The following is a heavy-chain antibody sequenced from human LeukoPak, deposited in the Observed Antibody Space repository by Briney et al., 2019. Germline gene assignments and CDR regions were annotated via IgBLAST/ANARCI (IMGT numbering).Heavy chain of an antibody. J-gene: IGHJ4*02. CDR1: GFTFSSYG. Sequence: GGSLRLSCAASGFTFSSYGIHWVRQAPGKGLEWVAVIWYDGSNKYYADSVKGRVTISRDNSKNTMYLQMNSLRVEDTAVYYCARDLTHYFDYWGQGTLVTVSS. CDR3: ARDLTHYFDY. CDR2: IWYDGSNK. V-gene: IGHV3-33*01.